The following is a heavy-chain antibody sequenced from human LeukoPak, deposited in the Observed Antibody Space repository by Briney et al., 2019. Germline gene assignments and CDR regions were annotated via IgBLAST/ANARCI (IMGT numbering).Heavy chain of an antibody. D-gene: IGHD5-18*01. Sequence: GGSLRLSCAASGFTFSSYAMSWVRQAPGKGLEWVSAISGSGGSTYYADSVKGRFTISRDNSKNTLYLQMNSLRAEDTAVYYCAKGYSGYSYGYYFNYLGQGTLVTVSS. CDR1: GFTFSSYA. CDR2: ISGSGGST. J-gene: IGHJ4*02. V-gene: IGHV3-23*01. CDR3: AKGYSGYSYGYYFNY.